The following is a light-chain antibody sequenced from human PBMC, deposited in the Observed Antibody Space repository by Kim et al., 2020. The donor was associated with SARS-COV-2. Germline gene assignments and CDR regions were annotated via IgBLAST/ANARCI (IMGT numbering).Light chain of an antibody. CDR1: KWGSKC. J-gene: IGLJ2*01. Sequence: VSPGKTNSISCYGDKWGSKCAFWYQQRAGKSPGVVIHQDTKRPTGIPERFSGSNSGNTATLTISGTQTMDEADYYCQAWDSNNVVFGGGTQLTVL. CDR2: QDT. CDR3: QAWDSNNVV. V-gene: IGLV3-1*01.